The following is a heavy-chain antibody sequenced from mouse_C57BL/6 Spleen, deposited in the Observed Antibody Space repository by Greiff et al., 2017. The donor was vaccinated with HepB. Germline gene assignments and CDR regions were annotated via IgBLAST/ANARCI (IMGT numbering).Heavy chain of an antibody. CDR3: ARGHYGSSPWGFAY. J-gene: IGHJ3*01. V-gene: IGHV1-69*01. D-gene: IGHD1-1*01. CDR1: GYTFTSYW. Sequence: VQLQQPGAELVMPGASVKLSCKASGYTFTSYWMHWVKQRPGQGLEWIGEIDPSDSYTNYNQKFKGKSTLTVDKSSSTAYMQLSSLTSEDSAVYYCARGHYGSSPWGFAYWGQGTLVTVSA. CDR2: IDPSDSYT.